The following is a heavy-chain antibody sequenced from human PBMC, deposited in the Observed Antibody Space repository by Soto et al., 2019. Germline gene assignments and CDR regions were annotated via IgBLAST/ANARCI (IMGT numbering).Heavy chain of an antibody. D-gene: IGHD2-15*01. V-gene: IGHV3-30-3*01. J-gene: IGHJ4*02. Sequence: QVQLVESGGGVVQPGRSLRLSCAASGFTFSSYAMHWVRQAPGKGLEWVAVISYDGSNKYYADSVKGRFTISRDNSKNTLYLQMNSLRAEDTAVYYCARGSGGWRWFGSPHLGYWGQGTLVTVSS. CDR3: ARGSGGWRWFGSPHLGY. CDR1: GFTFSSYA. CDR2: ISYDGSNK.